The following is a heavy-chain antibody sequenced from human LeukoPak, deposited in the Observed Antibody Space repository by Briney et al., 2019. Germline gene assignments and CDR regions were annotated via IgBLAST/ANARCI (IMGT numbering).Heavy chain of an antibody. Sequence: SETLSLTCTLSGGSISTYYWSWIRQPPGKGLEWIGYIYYSGSTNYNPSLKSRVTISVDTSKNQFSLKLSSVTAADTAVYYCARVSDYDILTGYWGAFDIWGQGTMVTVSS. D-gene: IGHD3-9*01. CDR1: GGSISTYY. V-gene: IGHV4-59*01. CDR2: IYYSGST. J-gene: IGHJ3*02. CDR3: ARVSDYDILTGYWGAFDI.